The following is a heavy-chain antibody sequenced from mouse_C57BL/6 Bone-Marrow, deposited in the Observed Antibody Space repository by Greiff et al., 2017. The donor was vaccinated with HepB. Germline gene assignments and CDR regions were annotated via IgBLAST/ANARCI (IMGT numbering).Heavy chain of an antibody. CDR2: IDPENGDT. CDR3: TLGRFAY. Sequence: EVQVVESGAELVRPGASVKLSCTASGFNIKDDYMHWVKQRPEQGLEWIGWIDPENGDTEYASKFQGKATITADTSSNTAYLQLSSLTSEDTAVYYCTLGRFAYWGQGTLVTVSA. D-gene: IGHD4-1*01. CDR1: GFNIKDDY. J-gene: IGHJ3*01. V-gene: IGHV14-4*01.